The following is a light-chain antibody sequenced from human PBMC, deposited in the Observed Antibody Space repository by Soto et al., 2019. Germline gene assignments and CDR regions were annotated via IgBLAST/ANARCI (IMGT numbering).Light chain of an antibody. Sequence: QLVLTQSPSASASLGASVKLTCTLSSGHSTYAIAWHQQQPEKGPRYLMKVNSDGSHRKGDGIPDRFSGSSSGAERYLTISSLQSEDEADDYCQTWDSAIRVFGGGTKVTVL. J-gene: IGLJ2*01. CDR2: VNSDGSH. CDR3: QTWDSAIRV. V-gene: IGLV4-69*01. CDR1: SGHSTYA.